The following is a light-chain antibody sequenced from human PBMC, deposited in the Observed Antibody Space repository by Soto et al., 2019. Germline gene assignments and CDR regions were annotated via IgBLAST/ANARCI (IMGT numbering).Light chain of an antibody. J-gene: IGLJ1*01. CDR2: DVS. Sequence: QSALTQPASVSGSPGQSITISCTGTSSDVGGYNYVSWCQQHPGKAPKLMIYDVSNRPSGVSNRFSGSKSGNTASLTISGLQAEDEADYYCSSYTSSGTLVVFGTGTKVTVL. V-gene: IGLV2-14*01. CDR1: SSDVGGYNY. CDR3: SSYTSSGTLVV.